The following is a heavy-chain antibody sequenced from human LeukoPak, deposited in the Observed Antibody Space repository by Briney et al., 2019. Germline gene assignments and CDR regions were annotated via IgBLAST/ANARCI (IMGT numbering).Heavy chain of an antibody. D-gene: IGHD6-19*01. CDR1: GGSISSGGYY. Sequence: SETLSLTCTVSGGSISSGGYYWSWIRQPPGKGLEWIGYIYHSGSTYYNPSLKSRVTISVDRSKNQFSLKLSSVTAADTAVYYCARVGSRAVAGKGSYYFDYWGQGTLVTVSS. J-gene: IGHJ4*02. V-gene: IGHV4-30-2*01. CDR3: ARVGSRAVAGKGSYYFDY. CDR2: IYHSGST.